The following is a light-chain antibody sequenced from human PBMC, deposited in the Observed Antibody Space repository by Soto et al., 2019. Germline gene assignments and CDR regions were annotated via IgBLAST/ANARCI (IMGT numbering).Light chain of an antibody. V-gene: IGLV1-44*01. CDR3: AAWDDSLGAYV. Sequence: QSVLTQPPSASGTPGQSVTISCSGSNSNVGNNTVNWYQQFPGTSPRLLIEANNQRASGVPDRFSGSKSANSASLAISGLKSEDGADYYCAAWDDSLGAYVFGTGTKVTVL. CDR1: NSNVGNNT. J-gene: IGLJ1*01. CDR2: ANN.